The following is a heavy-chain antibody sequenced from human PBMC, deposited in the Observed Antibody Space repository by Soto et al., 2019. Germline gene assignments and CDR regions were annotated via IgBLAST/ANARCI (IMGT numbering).Heavy chain of an antibody. D-gene: IGHD3-10*02. CDR2: IIPTFGRT. CDR3: ARDPLSSFAMDV. CDR1: GDTLSSYA. J-gene: IGHJ6*02. V-gene: IGHV1-69*13. Sequence: SVKVSCKASGDTLSSYAISWVRQAPGKGLEWMGKIIPTFGRTNYAQKFQGRLTISADDSTSTAYMELSSLLSEDTAVYYCARDPLSSFAMDVWGQGTTVTVSS.